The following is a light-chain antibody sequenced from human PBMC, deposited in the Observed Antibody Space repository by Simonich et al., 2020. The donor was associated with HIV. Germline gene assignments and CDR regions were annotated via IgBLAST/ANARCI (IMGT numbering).Light chain of an antibody. J-gene: IGLJ3*02. V-gene: IGLV2-8*01. CDR2: EVS. Sequence: QSALTQPPSASGSPGQSVTISCTGTSSDVGDYKYVSWYQQHPGKAPKLMIYEVSKRPSGVPGRFSGSKSGNTASLAVSGLQAEDEADYYCSSYTSGTTFWVFGGGTKLTVL. CDR1: SSDVGDYKY. CDR3: SSYTSGTTFWV.